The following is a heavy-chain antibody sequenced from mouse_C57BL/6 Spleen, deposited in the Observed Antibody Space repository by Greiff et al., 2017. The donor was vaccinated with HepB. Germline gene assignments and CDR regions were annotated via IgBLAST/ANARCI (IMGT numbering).Heavy chain of an antibody. CDR3: ARGVYPYYFDY. CDR1: GYAFSSSW. J-gene: IGHJ2*01. Sequence: VQLQQSGPELVKPGASVKISCKASGYAFSSSWMNWVKQRPGKGLEWIGRIYPGDGDTNYNGKFKGKATLTADKSSSTAYMQLSSLTSEDSAVYFCARGVYPYYFDYGGQGTTLTVSS. V-gene: IGHV1-82*01. CDR2: IYPGDGDT.